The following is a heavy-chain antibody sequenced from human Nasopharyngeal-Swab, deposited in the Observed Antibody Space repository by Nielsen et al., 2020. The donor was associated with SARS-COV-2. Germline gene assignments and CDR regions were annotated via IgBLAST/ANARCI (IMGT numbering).Heavy chain of an antibody. J-gene: IGHJ4*02. CDR3: ATNGVIAAAGSFDY. CDR2: FDPEDGET. CDR1: GYTLTELS. V-gene: IGHV1-24*01. D-gene: IGHD6-13*01. Sequence: ASVTVSCKVSGYTLTELSMHWVRQAPGKGLEWMGGFDPEDGETIYAQKFQGRVTMTEDTSTDTAYMELGSLRSEDTAVYYCATNGVIAAAGSFDYWGQGTLVTVSS.